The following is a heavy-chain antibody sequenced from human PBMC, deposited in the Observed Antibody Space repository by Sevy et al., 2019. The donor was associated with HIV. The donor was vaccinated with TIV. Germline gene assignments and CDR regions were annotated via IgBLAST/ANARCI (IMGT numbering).Heavy chain of an antibody. Sequence: ASVKVSCKASGYTFTGYYMHWVRQAPGQGLEWMGWINPDSGGPNYAPKFQGRVTLTRDTSISTAYMELSGLKSDDTAVYYCVRDDRDGYFDYWGQGTLVTVSS. CDR1: GYTFTGYY. V-gene: IGHV1-2*02. CDR3: VRDDRDGYFDY. J-gene: IGHJ4*02. CDR2: INPDSGGP.